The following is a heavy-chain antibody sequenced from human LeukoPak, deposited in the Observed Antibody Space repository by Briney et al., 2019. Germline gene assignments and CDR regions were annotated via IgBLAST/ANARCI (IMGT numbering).Heavy chain of an antibody. D-gene: IGHD3-22*01. J-gene: IGHJ3*02. CDR2: ISYDGSNK. CDR3: AKDRRGFLAGDAFDI. Sequence: PGGSLRLSCAASGFTFSSYGMHWVRQAPGKGLEWVAIISYDGSNKYYADSVKGRFTISRDNSKKTLFLQMNSLRAEDTAVYYCAKDRRGFLAGDAFDIWGQGTMVTVSS. V-gene: IGHV3-30*18. CDR1: GFTFSSYG.